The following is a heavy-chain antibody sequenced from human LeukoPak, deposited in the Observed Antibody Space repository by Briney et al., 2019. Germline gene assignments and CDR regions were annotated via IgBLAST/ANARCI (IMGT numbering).Heavy chain of an antibody. CDR1: GGSFSGYY. CDR3: ARGTLYGCFDY. D-gene: IGHD4-17*01. Sequence: SETLSLTCAVYGGSFSGYYWSWIRQPPGKGLEWIGEINHSGSTNYNPSLKSRVTISVDTSKNQFSLKLSSVTAADTAVYCCARGTLYGCFDYWGQGTLVTVSS. J-gene: IGHJ4*02. CDR2: INHSGST. V-gene: IGHV4-34*01.